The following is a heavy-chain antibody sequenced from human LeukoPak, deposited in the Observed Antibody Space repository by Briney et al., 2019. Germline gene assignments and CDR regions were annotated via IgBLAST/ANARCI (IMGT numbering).Heavy chain of an antibody. CDR3: ARDPSGDSSGYPFDH. CDR2: INPDSGGT. Sequence: ASVTVSCKASGYTFIGYYMQWVRQAPGQGPEWMGWINPDSGGTNYAQKFQGRVTMTRDTSISTAYMELRRLRSDDTAVYYCARDPSGDSSGYPFDHWGQGTLVTVSS. J-gene: IGHJ4*02. V-gene: IGHV1-2*02. D-gene: IGHD3-22*01. CDR1: GYTFIGYY.